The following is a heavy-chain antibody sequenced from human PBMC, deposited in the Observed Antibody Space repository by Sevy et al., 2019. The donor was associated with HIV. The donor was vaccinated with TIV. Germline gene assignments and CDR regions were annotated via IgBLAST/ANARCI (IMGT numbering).Heavy chain of an antibody. D-gene: IGHD2-15*01. Sequence: ASVKVSCKVSGYTFTTYRITWVRQAPGQGLESMGWISPHNGDTYYAQKFQGRVTLITDTSTTTAYMELRSLRSEDTAIYYCARAYCSGGRCYSLAFWGQGTLVTVSS. CDR2: ISPHNGDT. CDR1: GYTFTTYR. CDR3: ARAYCSGGRCYSLAF. V-gene: IGHV1-18*01. J-gene: IGHJ4*02.